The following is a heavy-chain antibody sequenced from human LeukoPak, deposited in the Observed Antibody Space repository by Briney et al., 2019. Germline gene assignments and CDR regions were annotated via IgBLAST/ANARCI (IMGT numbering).Heavy chain of an antibody. CDR1: GFTFSSHW. CDR2: IKQDGSEV. Sequence: GSLRLSCVGSGFTFSSHWMSWVRQAPGKGLEWVANIKQDGSEVDYVDSVKGRFTISRDNAKNSLFLQMNSLRAEDTAVYYCARDFIWGQGTLVTVSS. J-gene: IGHJ4*02. D-gene: IGHD3-10*01. V-gene: IGHV3-7*05. CDR3: ARDFI.